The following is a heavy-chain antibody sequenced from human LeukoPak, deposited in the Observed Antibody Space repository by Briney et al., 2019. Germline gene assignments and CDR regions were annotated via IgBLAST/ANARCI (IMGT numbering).Heavy chain of an antibody. J-gene: IGHJ3*02. D-gene: IGHD6-19*01. CDR2: IKQDGSGK. CDR1: GFTFSSYW. Sequence: GGSLRLSCAASGFTFSSYWMSWVRQAPGKGLEWVANIKQDGSGKYYVDSVKGRFTISRDNAKNSLYLQMNSLRAEDTAVYYCASPQFVPPGIAVAGRDDAFDIWGQGTMVTVSS. CDR3: ASPQFVPPGIAVAGRDDAFDI. V-gene: IGHV3-7*01.